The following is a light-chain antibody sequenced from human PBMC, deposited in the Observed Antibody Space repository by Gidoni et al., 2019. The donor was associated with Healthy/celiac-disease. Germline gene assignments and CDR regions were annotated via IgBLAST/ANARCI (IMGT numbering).Light chain of an antibody. Sequence: SYDLTQPPSVSVSLGQMARITCSGEDWYQQKPGHFFFVVIDKDNERPSGIPERFSGSTSGTTVTLTICGVQAGDEADYYCLSADNNSIPVVFGGGTKLTVL. CDR2: KDN. CDR3: LSADNNSIPVV. J-gene: IGLJ2*01. V-gene: IGLV3-16*01.